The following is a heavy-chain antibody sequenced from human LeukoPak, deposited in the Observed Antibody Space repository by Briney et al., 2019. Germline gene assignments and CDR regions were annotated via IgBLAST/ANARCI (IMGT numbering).Heavy chain of an antibody. CDR2: IFYSGST. CDR3: ARERVSTVVTPESWFDP. CDR1: GGSISSSNYY. V-gene: IGHV4-39*02. Sequence: PSETLSLTCTVSGGSISSSNYYWGWIRQPPGKGLEWIGSIFYSGSTYYNPSLKSRVTISVDPSKNQFSLKLSSVTAADTAVYYCARERVSTVVTPESWFDPWGQGTLVTVSS. D-gene: IGHD4-23*01. J-gene: IGHJ5*02.